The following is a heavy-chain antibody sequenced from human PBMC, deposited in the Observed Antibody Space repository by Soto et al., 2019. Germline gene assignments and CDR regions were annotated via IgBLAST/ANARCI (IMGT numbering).Heavy chain of an antibody. V-gene: IGHV4-34*01. Sequence: PSETLSLTCAVYGGSFSGYYWSRIRQPPGKGLEWIGEINHSGSTNYNPSLKSRVTISVDTSKNQFSLKLSSVTAADTAVYYCAGCQDMGGGKLKFYPNWLDPWGKGTLVTVSS. CDR3: AGCQDMGGGKLKFYPNWLDP. CDR1: GGSFSGYY. CDR2: INHSGST. J-gene: IGHJ5*02. D-gene: IGHD2-15*01.